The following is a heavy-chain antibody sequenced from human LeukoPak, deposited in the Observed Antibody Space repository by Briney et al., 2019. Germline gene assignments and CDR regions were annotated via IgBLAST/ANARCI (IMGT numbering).Heavy chain of an antibody. V-gene: IGHV3-23*01. Sequence: QAGGSLRLSCAASGFTFSSYAMSWVRQAPGKGLEWVSAISGSGGSTYYADSVKGRFTISRDNSKNTLYLQMNSLRAEDTAVYYCAKTTFEWQVKWFGEPPTYYFDYWGQGTLVTVSS. CDR3: AKTTFEWQVKWFGEPPTYYFDY. CDR2: ISGSGGST. D-gene: IGHD3-10*01. CDR1: GFTFSSYA. J-gene: IGHJ4*02.